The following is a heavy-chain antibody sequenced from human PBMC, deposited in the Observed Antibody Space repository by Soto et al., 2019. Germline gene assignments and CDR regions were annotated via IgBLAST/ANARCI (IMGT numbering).Heavy chain of an antibody. Sequence: ASVKVSCKASGYTFTGYYMHWVRQAPGQGLEWMGWINPNSGGTNYAQKFQGWVTMTRDTSISTAYMELSRLRAEDTAVYYCAKDRVKVAVARPSTYYDYWGQGTLVTVSS. J-gene: IGHJ4*01. CDR2: INPNSGGT. V-gene: IGHV1-2*04. CDR1: GYTFTGYY. CDR3: AKDRVKVAVARPSTYYDY. D-gene: IGHD6-19*01.